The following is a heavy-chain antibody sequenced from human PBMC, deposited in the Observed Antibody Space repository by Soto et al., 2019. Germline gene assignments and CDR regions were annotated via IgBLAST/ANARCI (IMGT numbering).Heavy chain of an antibody. Sequence: PGGSLRLSCGASGFTFSSYGMHWVRQAPGKGLEWVAVIWYDGSNKYYADSVKGRFTISRDNSKNTLYLQMNSLRAEDTAVYYCAREPAPYSSGWYYFDYWGQGTLVTVSS. CDR2: IWYDGSNK. V-gene: IGHV3-33*01. CDR1: GFTFSSYG. J-gene: IGHJ4*02. CDR3: AREPAPYSSGWYYFDY. D-gene: IGHD6-19*01.